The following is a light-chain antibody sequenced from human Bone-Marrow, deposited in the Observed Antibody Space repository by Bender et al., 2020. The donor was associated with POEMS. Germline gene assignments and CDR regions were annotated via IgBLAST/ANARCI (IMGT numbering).Light chain of an antibody. CDR2: EVS. Sequence: QSALTQPPSASGSPGQSVTISCSGTSSDVGAYNFVSWYQQHPGKVPRLMISEVSKRPSGVPDRFSGSKSGNTASLTVSGLQAEDEAEYYCSSYAGSSNRVLFGGGTKLTVL. CDR3: SSYAGSSNRVL. V-gene: IGLV2-8*01. CDR1: SSDVGAYNF. J-gene: IGLJ2*01.